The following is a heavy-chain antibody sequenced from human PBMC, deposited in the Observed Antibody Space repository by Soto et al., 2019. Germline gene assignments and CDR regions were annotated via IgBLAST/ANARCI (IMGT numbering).Heavy chain of an antibody. V-gene: IGHV4-31*03. CDR3: ARGSSIAGRYYGMDV. Sequence: QVQLQESGPGLVKPSQTLSLTCTVSGGSISSGGYYWTWIRQHPGKGLEWIGYNYYSGITYYNPSLKSRVPISLDTSKNQSSLKLSSVTAADTAVYYCARGSSIAGRYYGMDVWGQGTTVTVSS. CDR1: GGSISSGGYY. CDR2: NYYSGIT. J-gene: IGHJ6*02. D-gene: IGHD6-6*01.